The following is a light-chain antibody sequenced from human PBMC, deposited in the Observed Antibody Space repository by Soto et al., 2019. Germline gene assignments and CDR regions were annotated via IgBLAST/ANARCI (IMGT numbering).Light chain of an antibody. Sequence: EIVLTRSPDIMSLSPGEGATLSCRASQNIGYSYLAWYQHKPGQAPRLLIYGVSSRATDIPDRLSGSGSGTDFTLTISSLARADFAVYFCHHYGTSPTVGQGTRVEI. CDR1: QNIGYSY. CDR2: GVS. V-gene: IGKV3-20*01. CDR3: HHYGTSPT. J-gene: IGKJ5*01.